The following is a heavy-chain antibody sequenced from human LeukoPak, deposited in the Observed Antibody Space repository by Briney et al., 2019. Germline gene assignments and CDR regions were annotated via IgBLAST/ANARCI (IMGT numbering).Heavy chain of an antibody. V-gene: IGHV4-61*02. CDR3: ARGPYGSGTAYYFDY. J-gene: IGHJ4*02. CDR1: GGSISSGSYY. CDR2: IYTSGST. D-gene: IGHD3-10*01. Sequence: PSETLSLTCTVSGGSISSGSYYWSWTRQPAGTGVEWIGRIYTSGSTNYNPSLKSRVTISVDTSKNQFSLKLSSVTAADTAVYYCARGPYGSGTAYYFDYWGQGTLVTVSS.